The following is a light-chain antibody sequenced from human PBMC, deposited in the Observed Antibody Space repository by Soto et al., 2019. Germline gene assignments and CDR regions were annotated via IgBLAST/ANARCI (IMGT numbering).Light chain of an antibody. V-gene: IGKV4-1*01. Sequence: DIVMTQSPYSLAVSLGERASINCKSSQSVLYSSNNKNYLAWYQQKPGQPPKLLIYWASTRESGVPDRFSGSGSGTDFTLTISSLQAEDVAVYYCQQYYATPFTFGGGTKVDI. CDR3: QQYYATPFT. J-gene: IGKJ4*01. CDR1: QSVLYSSNNKNY. CDR2: WAS.